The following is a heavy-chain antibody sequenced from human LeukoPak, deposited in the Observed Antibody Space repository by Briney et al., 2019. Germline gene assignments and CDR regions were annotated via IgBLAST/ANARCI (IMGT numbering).Heavy chain of an antibody. V-gene: IGHV4-39*01. CDR2: IYYSGST. CDR1: GGSISSSSYY. CDR3: ASPYYYDSSGYYLRY. D-gene: IGHD3-22*01. Sequence: SETLSLTCTVSGGSISSSSYYWGWIRQPPGKGLEWIGSIYYSGSTYYNPSLKSRVTISVDTSKNQFSLKLSSVTAADTAVYYCASPYYYDSSGYYLRYWGQGTLVTVSS. J-gene: IGHJ4*02.